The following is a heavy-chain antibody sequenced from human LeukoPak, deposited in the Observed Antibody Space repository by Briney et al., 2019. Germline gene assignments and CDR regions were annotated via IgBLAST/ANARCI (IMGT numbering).Heavy chain of an antibody. J-gene: IGHJ4*02. CDR3: ARVRDSFDY. V-gene: IGHV4-31*02. CDR2: IHHSGTT. CDR1: GDSITNSVHS. Sequence: SETLSLTCTVSGDSITNSVHSWSWIRQHPGKGLEWIGYIHHSGTTYYSPTLKTRLSISVDTSKNQFSLHLSSVAAADTAVYYCARVRDSFDYWGQGTLVTVSS.